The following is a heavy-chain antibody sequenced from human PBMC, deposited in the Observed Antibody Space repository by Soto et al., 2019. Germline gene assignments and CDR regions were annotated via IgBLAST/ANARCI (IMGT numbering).Heavy chain of an antibody. CDR3: ARQGSSGYSVYYYYYGMDV. V-gene: IGHV4-39*01. D-gene: IGHD3-22*01. Sequence: PSETLSLTCTVSGGSISSSSYYWGWIRQPPGKGPEWIGSIYYSGSTYYNPSLKSRVTISVDTSKNQFSLKLSSVTAADTAVYYCARQGSSGYSVYYYYYGMDVWGQGTTVTVSS. CDR1: GGSISSSSYY. J-gene: IGHJ6*02. CDR2: IYYSGST.